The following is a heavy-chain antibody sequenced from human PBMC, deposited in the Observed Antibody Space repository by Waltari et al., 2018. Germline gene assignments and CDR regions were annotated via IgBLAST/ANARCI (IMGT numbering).Heavy chain of an antibody. D-gene: IGHD2-15*01. CDR1: GFTVSVYS. CDR3: PVVFLGTSFD. Sequence: DVQLVASGGGFVQPGVSLRLSCAASGFTVSVYSMNCVCRDPGKGLGWGSYSGCSSSPIYYADSGKGGFTIYRDNDKRSLFLQIESLRVEDTGVYYCPVVFLGTSFDWGHGTLVTVAS. CDR2: SGCSSSPI. V-gene: IGHV3-48*04. J-gene: IGHJ4*01.